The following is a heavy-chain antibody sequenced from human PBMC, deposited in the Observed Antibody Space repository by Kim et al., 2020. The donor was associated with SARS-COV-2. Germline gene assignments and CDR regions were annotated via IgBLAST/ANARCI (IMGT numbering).Heavy chain of an antibody. CDR2: IDPSDSYT. J-gene: IGHJ5*02. CDR3: ARERRGYCSGVSCDQGHNWFDP. Sequence: GESLKISCKGSGNSFISNWISWVRQMPGKGLEWMGRIDPSDSYTNYSPSFQGHVTISADKSISTAYLQWSSLKASDTAMYYCARERRGYCSGVSCDQGHNWFDPWGQGTLVTVSS. V-gene: IGHV5-10-1*01. D-gene: IGHD2-15*01. CDR1: GNSFISNW.